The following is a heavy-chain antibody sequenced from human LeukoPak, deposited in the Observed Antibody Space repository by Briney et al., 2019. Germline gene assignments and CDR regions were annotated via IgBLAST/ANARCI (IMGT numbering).Heavy chain of an antibody. D-gene: IGHD3-3*01. CDR2: INHSGNT. Sequence: PSETLSLTCAVYGGSFSGYYWSRIRQPPGKGLEWIGEINHSGNTNYNPSLKSRVTVSVDTSKNQFSLKLSSVTAADTAVYYCARSPYYDFWSDPPPWGQGTLVTVSS. J-gene: IGHJ5*02. CDR3: ARSPYYDFWSDPPP. V-gene: IGHV4-34*01. CDR1: GGSFSGYY.